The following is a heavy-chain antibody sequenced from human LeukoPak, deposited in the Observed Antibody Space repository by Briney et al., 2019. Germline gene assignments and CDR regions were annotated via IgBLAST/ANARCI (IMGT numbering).Heavy chain of an antibody. V-gene: IGHV3-9*01. Sequence: GGSLRLSCAASGFTFDDYAMHWVRHAPGKGLEWVSGISWNSGSIGYADSVKGRFTISRDNAKNSLYLQMNSLRAEDTALYYCAKGVRITMVRGAFDIWGQGTMVTVSS. CDR3: AKGVRITMVRGAFDI. D-gene: IGHD3-10*01. CDR2: ISWNSGSI. J-gene: IGHJ3*02. CDR1: GFTFDDYA.